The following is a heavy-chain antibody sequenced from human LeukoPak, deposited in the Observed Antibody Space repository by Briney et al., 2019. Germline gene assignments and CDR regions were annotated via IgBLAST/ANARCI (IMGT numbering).Heavy chain of an antibody. Sequence: GGSLRLSCAASGFTFSTYWMHWVRQGPGKGLVWVSRTNPDGSSTSYAASVKGRFTISRDNAKNTVYLQMNSLRAEDTAVYYCARDSADISVWGKGTTVTVSS. V-gene: IGHV3-74*01. CDR3: ARDSADISV. CDR1: GFTFSTYW. D-gene: IGHD5-12*01. CDR2: TNPDGSST. J-gene: IGHJ6*04.